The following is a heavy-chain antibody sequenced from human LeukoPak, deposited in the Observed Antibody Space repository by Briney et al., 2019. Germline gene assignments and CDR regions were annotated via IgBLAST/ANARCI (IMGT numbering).Heavy chain of an antibody. V-gene: IGHV3-23*01. J-gene: IGHJ4*02. CDR3: AKEAVAGTRYYFDY. CDR2: ISGSGGST. Sequence: GGSLRLSCAASGFTFSTYEMTWVRQSPGKGLEWVSAISGSGGSTYYADSVKGRFTISRDNSKNTLYLQMNSLRAEDTAVYYCAKEAVAGTRYYFDYWGQGTLVTVSS. CDR1: GFTFSTYE. D-gene: IGHD6-19*01.